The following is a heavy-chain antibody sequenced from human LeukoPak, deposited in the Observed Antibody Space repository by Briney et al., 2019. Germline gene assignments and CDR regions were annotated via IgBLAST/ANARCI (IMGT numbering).Heavy chain of an antibody. CDR3: ARGGELLWFGESNFDY. Sequence: GESLKISCKGSGYSFTSYWIGWVRQMPGKGLEWMGIIYPGDSDTRYSPSFQGQVTISADKSISTAYLQWSSLKASDTAMYYCARGGELLWFGESNFDYWGQGTLVTVSS. CDR2: IYPGDSDT. V-gene: IGHV5-51*01. CDR1: GYSFTSYW. J-gene: IGHJ4*02. D-gene: IGHD3-10*01.